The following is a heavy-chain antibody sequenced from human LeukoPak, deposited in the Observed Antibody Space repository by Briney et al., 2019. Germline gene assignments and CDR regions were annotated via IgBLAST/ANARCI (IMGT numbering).Heavy chain of an antibody. D-gene: IGHD3-22*01. J-gene: IGHJ4*02. V-gene: IGHV3-23*01. CDR2: ISGNGAGT. Sequence: PGGSLRLSCAASGFTFRIYAMSWVRQAPGRGLEWVSSISGNGAGTFYTDSVKGRFTISRDNSKNTLFLHMNSLRGEDTAIYYCAKDRPNFYESSGHYYRQDGDYWGQGTLVTVSS. CDR1: GFTFRIYA. CDR3: AKDRPNFYESSGHYYRQDGDY.